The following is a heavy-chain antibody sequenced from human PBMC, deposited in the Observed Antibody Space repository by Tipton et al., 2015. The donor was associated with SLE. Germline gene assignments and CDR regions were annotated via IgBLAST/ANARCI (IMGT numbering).Heavy chain of an antibody. J-gene: IGHJ4*02. D-gene: IGHD3-22*01. CDR1: GGSISSHY. V-gene: IGHV4-34*01. CDR2: INHSGST. Sequence: TLSLTCAVSGGSISSHYWSWIRQPPGKGLEWIGEINHSGSTNYNPSLKSRVTISVDTSKNQFSLKLSSVTAADTAVYYCARFTNYYDSSGYQPWGQGTLVTVSS. CDR3: ARFTNYYDSSGYQP.